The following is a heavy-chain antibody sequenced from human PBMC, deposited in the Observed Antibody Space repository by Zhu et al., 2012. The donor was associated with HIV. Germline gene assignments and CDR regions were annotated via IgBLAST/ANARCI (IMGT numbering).Heavy chain of an antibody. J-gene: IGHJ3*02. CDR1: GGSLRSTSYY. CDR2: IYYSGNT. D-gene: IGHD2-15*01. V-gene: IGHV4-39*07. CDR3: ARRNTHYIDKSRAFDI. Sequence: QVQLQESAPGPVKPSETLSLTCTVSGGSLRSTSYYWGWIRQPPGKGLEWIGTIYYSGNTYYNPSLKSRVIMSVDTSNNQFSLRLSSVTAADTAMYYCARRNTHYIDKSRAFDIWGQRDKWSPSLQ.